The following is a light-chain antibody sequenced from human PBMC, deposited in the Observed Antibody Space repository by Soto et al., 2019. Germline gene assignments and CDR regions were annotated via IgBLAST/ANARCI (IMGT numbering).Light chain of an antibody. CDR3: QQYHNWPIT. J-gene: IGKJ1*01. V-gene: IGKV3-15*01. Sequence: EIVMTQSPATLSVSPGERATLSCRASQSVSSNLAWHQQKPGQAPRILMYYASTRATGIPARFSGSGSGTEFTLTISSRQSEDFAVYYCQQYHNWPITFGQGTKVDIK. CDR2: YAS. CDR1: QSVSSN.